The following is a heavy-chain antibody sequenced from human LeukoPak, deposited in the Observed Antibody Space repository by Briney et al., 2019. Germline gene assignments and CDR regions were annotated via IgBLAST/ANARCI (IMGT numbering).Heavy chain of an antibody. Sequence: GSSVKVSCKGSGGTFSSYSISWVRQAPGQGLEWMGGIIPAFGTAHYAQKFQGRVTFTTDESTTTAYMELRSLRSEDTAVYYCASEGNYDSSGYSRYNYYYMDVWGKGTAVNVSS. D-gene: IGHD3-22*01. CDR3: ASEGNYDSSGYSRYNYYYMDV. V-gene: IGHV1-69*05. J-gene: IGHJ6*03. CDR1: GGTFSSYS. CDR2: IIPAFGTA.